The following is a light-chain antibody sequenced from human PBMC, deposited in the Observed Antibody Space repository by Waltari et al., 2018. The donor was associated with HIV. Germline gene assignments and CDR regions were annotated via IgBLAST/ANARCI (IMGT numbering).Light chain of an antibody. CDR2: NTT. Sequence: QTVVTQEPSLSVSPGGTVTLTCGLTSGSVSSTNDPSWYQQAPGQAQRTLIYNTTIRSSGVPVLFSGSILGNKAALTITGAQADDECHYYCALYVGSGIYVFGPGTEVTIL. V-gene: IGLV8-61*01. CDR3: ALYVGSGIYV. CDR1: SGSVSSTND. J-gene: IGLJ1*01.